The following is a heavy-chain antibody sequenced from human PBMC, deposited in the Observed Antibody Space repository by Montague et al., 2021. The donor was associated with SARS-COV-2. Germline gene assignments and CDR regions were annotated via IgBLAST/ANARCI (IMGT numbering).Heavy chain of an antibody. J-gene: IGHJ4*02. Sequence: SLRLSCAASGFSFGSNWMSWVRQAPGKGLEWVANIKEDGSEQYYADSLKGRFTISRDNAKNSLYLQVHSLRAEDTAVYYCARHSSGYFWGQGTLVTVSS. V-gene: IGHV3-7*01. D-gene: IGHD3-22*01. CDR1: GFSFGSNW. CDR3: ARHSSGYF. CDR2: IKEDGSEQ.